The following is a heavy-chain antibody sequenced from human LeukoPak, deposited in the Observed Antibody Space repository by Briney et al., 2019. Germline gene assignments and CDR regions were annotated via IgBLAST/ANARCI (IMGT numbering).Heavy chain of an antibody. CDR3: AKRTYGENGSFDV. CDR1: GLTFSSYA. CDR2: LSGSGGST. J-gene: IGHJ3*01. V-gene: IGHV3-23*01. Sequence: GGSLRLSCAASGLTFSSYAMSWVRQAPGKGLQWVSTLSGSGGSTYYADSAKGRFTISRDNSKNTLYLQMNSLRAEDTAVYYCAKRTYGENGSFDVWGQGTMVTVSS. D-gene: IGHD4-17*01.